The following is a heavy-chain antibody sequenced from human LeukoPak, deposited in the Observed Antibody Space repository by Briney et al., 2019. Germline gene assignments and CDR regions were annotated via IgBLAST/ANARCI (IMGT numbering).Heavy chain of an antibody. V-gene: IGHV3-30*03. CDR1: GFTFSTYG. D-gene: IGHD6-19*01. Sequence: PGGSLRLSCVASGFTFSTYGMHWVRQAPGKGLEWVAVISYDGSNKYYADSVKGRFTISRDNSKNTLYLQMNSLRAEDTAVYYCARDRYSSGWCWFDPWGQGTLVTVSS. CDR3: ARDRYSSGWCWFDP. J-gene: IGHJ5*02. CDR2: ISYDGSNK.